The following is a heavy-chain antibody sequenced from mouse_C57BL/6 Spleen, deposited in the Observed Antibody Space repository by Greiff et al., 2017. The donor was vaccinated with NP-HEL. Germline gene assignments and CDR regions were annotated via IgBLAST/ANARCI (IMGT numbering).Heavy chain of an antibody. CDR2: ISSGSSTI. J-gene: IGHJ4*01. CDR1: GFTFSDYG. CDR3: ARAYYYGSSRGYAMDY. Sequence: EVQLVESGGGLVKPGGSLKLSCAASGFTFSDYGMHWVRQAPEKGLEWVAYISSGSSTIYYADTVKGRFTISRDNAKNTLFLQMTSLRSEDTAMYYCARAYYYGSSRGYAMDYWGQGTSVTVSS. D-gene: IGHD1-1*01. V-gene: IGHV5-17*01.